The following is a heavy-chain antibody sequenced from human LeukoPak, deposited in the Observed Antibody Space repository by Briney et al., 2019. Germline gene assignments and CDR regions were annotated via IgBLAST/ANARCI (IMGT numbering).Heavy chain of an antibody. D-gene: IGHD6-19*01. Sequence: PSETLSLTCTVAGGSISSYYWGWIRQPPGKGLEWIGYIYYSGSTNYNPSLKSRVTNSVDTSKHQFSLKLSSVTAADTAVYYCARHGYSSGSLAWFDPWGQGTQVTVSS. V-gene: IGHV4-59*01. CDR3: ARHGYSSGSLAWFDP. CDR1: GGSISSYY. J-gene: IGHJ5*02. CDR2: IYYSGST.